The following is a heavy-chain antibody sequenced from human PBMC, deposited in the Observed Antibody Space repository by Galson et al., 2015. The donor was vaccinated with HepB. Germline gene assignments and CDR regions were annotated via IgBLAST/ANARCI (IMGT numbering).Heavy chain of an antibody. V-gene: IGHV3-48*01. CDR2: ISSSSSGI. CDR3: AREREFYIDV. J-gene: IGHJ6*03. CDR1: GFTFNTYG. Sequence: SLRLSWAVSGFTFNTYGMHWVRQAPGKGLEWISYISSSSSGIYYADSVKGRLTISRDNAKNLLYLQMNSLRAEDMAVYYCAREREFYIDVWGKGTTVTVSS.